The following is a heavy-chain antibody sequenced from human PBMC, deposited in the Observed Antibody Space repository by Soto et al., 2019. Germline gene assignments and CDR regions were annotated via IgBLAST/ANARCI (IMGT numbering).Heavy chain of an antibody. V-gene: IGHV3-9*01. CDR1: GFTFDDYA. Sequence: EVQLVESGGGLVQPGRSLRLSCAASGFTFDDYAMHWVRQAPGKGLEWVSGISWNSGSIGYAESEKGRFPISRDNAKSSLYLQVNSLGAEDTALCYCAKTSCRWFSGRGGRFDNWGQGTLLTASS. CDR2: ISWNSGSI. CDR3: AKTSCRWFSGRGGRFDN. J-gene: IGHJ4*02. D-gene: IGHD2-15*01.